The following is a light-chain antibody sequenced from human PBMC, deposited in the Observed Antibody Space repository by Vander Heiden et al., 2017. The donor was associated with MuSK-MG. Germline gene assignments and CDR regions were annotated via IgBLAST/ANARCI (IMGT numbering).Light chain of an antibody. CDR3: QQYNRFPIA. V-gene: IGKV1-5*03. CDR2: KAS. Sequence: DIQLTQSPSHLSASVGVRLTITCRASQSIASWVAWDPQQRGNANYLLSYKASRLESGVPSRFSGSGAWTEFTRTISRVQPDDFASHYCQQYNRFPIAFGQGTRLEIK. CDR1: QSIASW. J-gene: IGKJ5*01.